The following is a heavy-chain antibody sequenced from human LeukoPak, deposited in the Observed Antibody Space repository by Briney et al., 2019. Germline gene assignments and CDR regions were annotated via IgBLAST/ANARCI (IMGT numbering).Heavy chain of an antibody. CDR2: INHSGST. D-gene: IGHD1-26*01. V-gene: IGHV4-34*01. CDR3: ARGGGGAKAFYFDY. Sequence: ASETLSLTCAVYGGSFSGYYWSWIRQPPGKGLEWIGEINHSGSTNYNPSLKSRVTISVDTSKNQFSLKLSSVTAADTAVYYCARGGGGAKAFYFDYWGQGSLVTVSS. CDR1: GGSFSGYY. J-gene: IGHJ4*02.